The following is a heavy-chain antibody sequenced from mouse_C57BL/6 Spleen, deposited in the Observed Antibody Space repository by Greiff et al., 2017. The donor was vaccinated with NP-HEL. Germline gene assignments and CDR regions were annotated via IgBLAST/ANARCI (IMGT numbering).Heavy chain of an antibody. Sequence: VQLQQSGPELVKPGASVKLSCKASGYTFTSYDINWVKQRPGQGLEWIGWIYPRDGSTKYNEKFKGKATLTVDTSSSTAYMELHSLTSEDSAVYFCARSAGYYYLAYWGQGTLVTVSA. D-gene: IGHD2-3*01. CDR1: GYTFTSYD. CDR2: IYPRDGST. V-gene: IGHV1-85*01. CDR3: ARSAGYYYLAY. J-gene: IGHJ3*01.